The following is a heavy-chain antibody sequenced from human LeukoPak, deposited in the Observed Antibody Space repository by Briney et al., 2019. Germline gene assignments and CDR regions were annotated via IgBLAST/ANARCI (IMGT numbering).Heavy chain of an antibody. CDR2: IKSKTDGGTT. J-gene: IGHJ6*03. V-gene: IGHV3-15*01. CDR1: GFTFSNAW. Sequence: PGGSLRLSCAASGFTFSNAWMSWVRQAPGKGLEWVGRIKSKTDGGTTDYAAPVKGRFTISRDDSKNTLYLQMNSLKTEDTAVYYCTTAGDYSKPISPIYYYYYYMDVWGKGTTVTVSS. D-gene: IGHD4-11*01. CDR3: TTAGDYSKPISPIYYYYYYMDV.